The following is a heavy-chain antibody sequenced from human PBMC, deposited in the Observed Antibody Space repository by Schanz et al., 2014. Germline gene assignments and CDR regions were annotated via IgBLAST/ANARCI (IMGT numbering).Heavy chain of an antibody. J-gene: IGHJ4*02. CDR1: GGSIISSTW. CDR2: IYHNGDT. V-gene: IGHV4-4*02. D-gene: IGHD6-13*01. Sequence: QVLLQESGPGVVKPSGTLSLTCAVSGGSIISSTWWGWVRQPPGKGLEWIGEIYHNGDTSFNPSLKSRATMTEDKSKTQCSQKLSSVTAADTAVYYCARGPDSTSADVTRGRRRYCFDYWGQGTLVTVSS. CDR3: ARGPDSTSADVTRGRRRYCFDY.